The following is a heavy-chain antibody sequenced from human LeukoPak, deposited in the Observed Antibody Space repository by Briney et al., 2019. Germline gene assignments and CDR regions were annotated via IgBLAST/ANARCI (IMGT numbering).Heavy chain of an antibody. CDR3: ARVVRLLTGENFDY. CDR1: GGSISSGGYY. J-gene: IGHJ4*02. CDR2: IYHSGST. D-gene: IGHD7-27*01. Sequence: PSETLSLTCTVSGGSISSGGYYWSWIRQPPGKGLEWIGYIYHSGSTYYNPSLKSRVTISVDRSKNQFSLKLSSVTAADTAVYYCARVVRLLTGENFDYWGQGTLVTVSS. V-gene: IGHV4-30-2*01.